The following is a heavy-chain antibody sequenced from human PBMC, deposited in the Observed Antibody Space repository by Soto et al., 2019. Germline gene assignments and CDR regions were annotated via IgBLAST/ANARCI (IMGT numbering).Heavy chain of an antibody. J-gene: IGHJ6*02. CDR2: MNPNSGNT. CDR3: ASRDSSGQPRSYYYYGMDA. Sequence: GASVKVSCKASGYTFTSYDINWVRQATGQGLEWMGWMNPNSGNTGYAQKFQGRVTMTRNTSISTAYMELSSLRSEDTAVYYCASRDSSGQPRSYYYYGMDAWGQGPTVTVSS. D-gene: IGHD6-19*01. V-gene: IGHV1-8*01. CDR1: GYTFTSYD.